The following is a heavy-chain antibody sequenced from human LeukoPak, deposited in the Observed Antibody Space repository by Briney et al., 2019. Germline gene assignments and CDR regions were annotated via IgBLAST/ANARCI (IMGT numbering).Heavy chain of an antibody. V-gene: IGHV3-30*18. D-gene: IGHD3-10*01. CDR2: ISYDGTND. CDR3: AKDLSPLVWFVSGSDAFDI. J-gene: IGHJ3*02. Sequence: PGRSLRLSCAASGFTFSTYGMYWVRQAPGKGLEWVAVISYDGTNDYYADSVKGLFTISRDNSKNTLYLQMNSLRAEDTAVYYCAKDLSPLVWFVSGSDAFDIWGQGTMVTVSS. CDR1: GFTFSTYG.